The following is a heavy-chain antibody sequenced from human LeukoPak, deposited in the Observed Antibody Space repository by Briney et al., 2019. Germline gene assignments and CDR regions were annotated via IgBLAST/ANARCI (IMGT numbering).Heavy chain of an antibody. CDR3: AKDFRITMIVVVIMGLFDY. CDR2: ISGSGGST. V-gene: IGHV3-23*01. CDR1: GFTFSSYA. J-gene: IGHJ4*02. D-gene: IGHD3-22*01. Sequence: PGGSLRLSCAASGFTFSSYAMSWVRQAPGKGLEWVSPISGSGGSTYYADSVKGRFTISRDNSKNTLYLQMNSLRAEDTAVYYCAKDFRITMIVVVIMGLFDYWGQGTLVTVSS.